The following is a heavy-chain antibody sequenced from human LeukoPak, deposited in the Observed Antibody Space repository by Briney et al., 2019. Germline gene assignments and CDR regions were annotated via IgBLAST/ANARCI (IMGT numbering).Heavy chain of an antibody. D-gene: IGHD3-10*01. CDR1: GYTFTSYD. CDR2: IIPILGIA. V-gene: IGHV1-69*04. Sequence: SVKVSCKASGYTFTSYDINWVRQAPGQGLEWMGRIIPILGIANYAQKFQGRVTITADKSTSTAYMELSSLRSEDTAVYYCARSYGSGSYSPDYWGQGTLVTVSS. CDR3: ARSYGSGSYSPDY. J-gene: IGHJ4*02.